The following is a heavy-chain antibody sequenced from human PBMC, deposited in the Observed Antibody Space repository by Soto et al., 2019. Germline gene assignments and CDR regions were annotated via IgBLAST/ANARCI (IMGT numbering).Heavy chain of an antibody. CDR3: ATSKTDIVATIVAFDI. V-gene: IGHV3-30-3*01. CDR1: GFTFSSYA. CDR2: ISYDGSNK. Sequence: GGSLRLSCAASGFTFSSYAMHWVRQAPGKGLEWVAVISYDGSNKYYADSVKGRFTISRDNSKNTLYLQMNSLRAEDTAVYYCATSKTDIVATIVAFDIWGQGTMVTVSS. D-gene: IGHD5-12*01. J-gene: IGHJ3*02.